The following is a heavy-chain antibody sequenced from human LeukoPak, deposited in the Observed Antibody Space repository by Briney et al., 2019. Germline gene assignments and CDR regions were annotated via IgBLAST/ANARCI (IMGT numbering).Heavy chain of an antibody. D-gene: IGHD2-15*01. CDR2: INPNSGGT. CDR3: ARGPPYTTTWTPSGVYMDV. J-gene: IGHJ6*03. CDR1: GYTFTVYY. V-gene: IGHV1-2*02. Sequence: SVNVSCKASGYTFTVYYMHWVRQAPGQRLEWRGWINPNSGGTNYAQKFQGRVTMTRDTSISTAYMELSRLTSDDTAVYYCARGPPYTTTWTPSGVYMDVWDKGTTVTVSS.